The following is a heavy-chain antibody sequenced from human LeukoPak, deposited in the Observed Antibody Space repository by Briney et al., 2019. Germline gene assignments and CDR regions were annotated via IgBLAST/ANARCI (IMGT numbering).Heavy chain of an antibody. CDR2: ITPNADRA. V-gene: IGHV3-23*01. CDR1: GFGFGQYE. CDR3: AIMHGYYDGSGYWVQ. J-gene: IGHJ1*01. Sequence: GGSLRLSCAASGFGFGQYEMNWVRQAPGKGLEWVSFITPNADRASYADSVKGRFTISRDNPRNTLYMQMNSLRDEDTAVYYCAIMHGYYDGSGYWVQWGQGTLVTVSS. D-gene: IGHD3-22*01.